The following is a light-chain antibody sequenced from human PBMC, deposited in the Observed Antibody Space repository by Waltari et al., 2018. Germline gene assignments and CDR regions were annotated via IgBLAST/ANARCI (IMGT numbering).Light chain of an antibody. CDR3: MQGSHWPYT. CDR2: KVS. CDR1: QSLVYSDGNTY. V-gene: IGKV2-30*01. J-gene: IGKJ2*01. Sequence: DVVMTQSPLSLHVTLGQPASISCRSSQSLVYSDGNTYLNWFQQRPGQSPRRLIYKVSNRDSGVPDRFGGSGSGTDFTLEISRVEAEDVAVYYCMQGSHWPYTFGQGTKLEIK.